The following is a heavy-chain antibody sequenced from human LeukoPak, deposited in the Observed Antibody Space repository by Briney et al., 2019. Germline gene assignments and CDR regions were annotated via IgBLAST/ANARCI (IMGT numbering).Heavy chain of an antibody. CDR1: GGSISSYF. CDR3: ARESSAGDGRGLDY. J-gene: IGHJ4*02. Sequence: PSETLSLTCTVSGGSISSYFWSWIRQPAGKGLEWIGRIYSSGSTNYSPSLKSRVTMSVDTSKNQFSLNLSSVTAADTAMYYCARESSAGDGRGLDYWGQGTLVIVSS. CDR2: IYSSGST. D-gene: IGHD7-27*01. V-gene: IGHV4-4*07.